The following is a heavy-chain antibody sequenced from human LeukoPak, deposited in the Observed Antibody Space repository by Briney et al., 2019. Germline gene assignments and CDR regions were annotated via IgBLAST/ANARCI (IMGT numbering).Heavy chain of an antibody. D-gene: IGHD1-1*01. CDR3: ATWTGLIPG. J-gene: IGHJ4*02. CDR2: ISSSGDSM. Sequence: GGSLRLSCAASRFTFSDYYMSWIRQAPGKGLEWISYISSSGDSMVYADSVKGRFTISRDNAKNSLFLQMNSLRAEDTAVYYCATWTGLIPGWGQGTLVTVSS. V-gene: IGHV3-11*01. CDR1: RFTFSDYY.